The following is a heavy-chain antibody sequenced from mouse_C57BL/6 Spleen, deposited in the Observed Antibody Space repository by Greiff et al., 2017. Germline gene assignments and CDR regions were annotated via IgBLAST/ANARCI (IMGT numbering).Heavy chain of an antibody. D-gene: IGHD3-3*01. CDR2: ISDGGSYT. Sequence: EVKLVESGGGLVKPGGSLKLSCAASGFTFSSYAMSWVRQTPEKRLEWVATISDGGSYTYYPDNVKGRFTFSRDNAKNNLYLQMSHLKSEDPALYYCAREEGGDAMDYWGQGTSVTVSS. CDR3: AREEGGDAMDY. CDR1: GFTFSSYA. J-gene: IGHJ4*01. V-gene: IGHV5-4*01.